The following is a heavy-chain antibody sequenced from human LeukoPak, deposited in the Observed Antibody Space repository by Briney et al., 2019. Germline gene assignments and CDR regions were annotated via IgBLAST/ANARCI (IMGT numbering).Heavy chain of an antibody. Sequence: GGSLRLSCAASGFTFSTYGMHWVRQAPGKGLEWVAFIRHDGSNTYDGNKEYYVDSVKGRFTISRDNSKNMLYLQMNSLRAEDTAVYYCAGDFDYWGQGTLVTVSS. J-gene: IGHJ4*02. V-gene: IGHV3-30*02. CDR2: IRHDGSNTYDGNKE. CDR1: GFTFSTYG. CDR3: AGDFDY.